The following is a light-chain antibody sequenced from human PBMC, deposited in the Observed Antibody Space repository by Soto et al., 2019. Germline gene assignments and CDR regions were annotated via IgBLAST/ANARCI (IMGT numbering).Light chain of an antibody. Sequence: QPVLTQPASVSGSPGQSITISCTGTSSDVGSYNLVSWYQQHPGKAPKLMIYEGSKRPSGVSNRFSGSKSGNTASLTISGLQAEDEADYYCCSYAGSSTFAVFGGGTKVTVL. CDR1: SSDVGSYNL. CDR3: CSYAGSSTFAV. V-gene: IGLV2-23*03. CDR2: EGS. J-gene: IGLJ2*01.